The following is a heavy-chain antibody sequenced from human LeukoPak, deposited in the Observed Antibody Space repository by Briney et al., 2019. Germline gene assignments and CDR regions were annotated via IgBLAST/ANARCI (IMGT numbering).Heavy chain of an antibody. CDR3: ARVPSSSLSYYYYGMDV. Sequence: GASVKVSCKASGYTFTSYDINWVRQATGQGLEWMGWMNPNSGNTGYAQKFQGRVTMTRNTSISTAYMELSSLRSEDTAVYYCARVPSSSLSYYYYGMDVWGQGTTVTVSS. D-gene: IGHD6-13*01. CDR1: GYTFTSYD. CDR2: MNPNSGNT. V-gene: IGHV1-8*01. J-gene: IGHJ6*02.